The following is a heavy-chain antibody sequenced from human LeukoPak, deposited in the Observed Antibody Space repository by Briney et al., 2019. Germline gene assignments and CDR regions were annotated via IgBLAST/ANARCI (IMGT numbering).Heavy chain of an antibody. CDR3: AKDGPGSSSSFYYFDY. J-gene: IGHJ4*02. V-gene: IGHV3-21*04. D-gene: IGHD6-13*01. CDR1: GFTFSSYS. Sequence: GGSLRLSCAASGFTFSSYSMNWVRQAPGKGLEWVSSISSSSSYIYYADSVKGRFTISRDNAKNSLYLQMNSLRAEDTALYYCAKDGPGSSSSFYYFDYWGQGTLVTVSS. CDR2: ISSSSSYI.